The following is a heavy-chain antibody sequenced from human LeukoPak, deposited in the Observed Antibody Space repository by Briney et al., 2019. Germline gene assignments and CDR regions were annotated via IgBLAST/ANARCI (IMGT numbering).Heavy chain of an antibody. CDR1: GFTFSSHW. D-gene: IGHD1-14*01. Sequence: GGSLRLSCAASGFTFSSHWMSWVRQAPGKGLEWVANIKKDGSEKYYVDAVKGRFTISRDNSKSTLYLQMNSLRAEDTALYYCAKPAKTDYADFWGQGTLVTVSS. J-gene: IGHJ4*02. CDR2: IKKDGSEK. V-gene: IGHV3-7*03. CDR3: AKPAKTDYADF.